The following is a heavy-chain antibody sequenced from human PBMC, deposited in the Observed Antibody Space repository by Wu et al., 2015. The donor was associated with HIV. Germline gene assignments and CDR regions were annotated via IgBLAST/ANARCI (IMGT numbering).Heavy chain of an antibody. J-gene: IGHJ6*01. CDR3: ARKTESGYSGYGMDV. D-gene: IGHD5-12*01. CDR2: IIPIFGTA. Sequence: QVQLVQSGAEVKKPGSSVKVSCKASGGTFSSYAISWVRQAPGQGLEWMGGIIPIFGTANYAQKFQGRVTITTDESTSTAYMELSSLRSEDTAVYYCARKTESGYSGYGMDVWGPRDHGSPSPQ. V-gene: IGHV1-69*05. CDR1: GGTFSSYA.